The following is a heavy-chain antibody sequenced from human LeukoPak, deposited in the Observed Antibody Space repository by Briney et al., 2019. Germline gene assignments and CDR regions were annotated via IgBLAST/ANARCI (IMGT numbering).Heavy chain of an antibody. CDR1: GFTFSGSG. V-gene: IGHV3-73*01. Sequence: GGSLKLSCAASGFTFSGSGMHWVRQTSGKGLEWIGRIRTKVNSYATAYAASVKGRFTISRDDSKNTAYLQMDSLKTEDTAVYYCSRGISGYGMDVWGQGTTLTVSS. CDR3: SRGISGYGMDV. D-gene: IGHD6-13*01. J-gene: IGHJ6*02. CDR2: IRTKVNSYAT.